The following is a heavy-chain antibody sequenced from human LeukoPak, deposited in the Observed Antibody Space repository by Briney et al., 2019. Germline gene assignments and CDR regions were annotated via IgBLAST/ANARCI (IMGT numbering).Heavy chain of an antibody. D-gene: IGHD3-22*01. V-gene: IGHV4-38-2*02. CDR3: ARESIAAAGRITMIVVTKPHWFDP. Sequence: SETLSLTCTVSGYSISSGYYWGWIRQPPGKGLEWIGSTYHSGSTYYNPSLKSRVTISVDTSKNQFSLKLSSVTAADTAVYYCARESIAAAGRITMIVVTKPHWFDPWGQGTLVTVSS. CDR2: TYHSGST. J-gene: IGHJ5*02. CDR1: GYSISSGYY.